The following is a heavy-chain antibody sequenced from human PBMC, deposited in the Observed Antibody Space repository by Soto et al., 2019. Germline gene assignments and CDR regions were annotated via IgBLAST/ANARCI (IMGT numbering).Heavy chain of an antibody. J-gene: IGHJ4*02. D-gene: IGHD3-16*01. CDR2: ISAYNGNT. V-gene: IGHV1-18*01. CDR1: GYTFTSYA. CDR3: ARDHGGGITFE. Sequence: QVQLVQSGAEVKKPGASVKVSCKTSGYTFTSYAISWVRQAPGQGLEWMGWISAYNGNTKYAQKLQGRVTTTTDTSTSTAYMDLRSLRSDDTAVYYCARDHGGGITFEWGQGTQVTVSS.